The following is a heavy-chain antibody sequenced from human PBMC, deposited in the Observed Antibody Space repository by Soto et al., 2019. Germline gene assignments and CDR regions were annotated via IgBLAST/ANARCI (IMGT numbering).Heavy chain of an antibody. Sequence: GGSLRLSCAASGFTFSSYAMSWVRQAPGKGLEWVSAISGSGGSTYYADSVKGRFTISRDNSKNTLYLQMNSLRAEDTAVYYCAKEPPLRYFDWLYTYYFDYWGQGTLVTVSS. CDR2: ISGSGGST. CDR3: AKEPPLRYFDWLYTYYFDY. J-gene: IGHJ4*02. D-gene: IGHD3-9*01. CDR1: GFTFSSYA. V-gene: IGHV3-23*01.